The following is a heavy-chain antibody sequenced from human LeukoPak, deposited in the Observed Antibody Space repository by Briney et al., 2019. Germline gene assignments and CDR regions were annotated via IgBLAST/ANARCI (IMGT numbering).Heavy chain of an antibody. Sequence: GGSLRLSCAASGFTFSSYNMNWVRQAPGKGLEWVSYISSSGSTIYYADSVKGRFTISRDKAKNSLYLQMNSLRAEDTAVYYCARAGGYSSGVDAFDIWGQGTMVTVSS. V-gene: IGHV3-48*01. CDR1: GFTFSSYN. J-gene: IGHJ3*02. D-gene: IGHD6-19*01. CDR3: ARAGGYSSGVDAFDI. CDR2: ISSSGSTI.